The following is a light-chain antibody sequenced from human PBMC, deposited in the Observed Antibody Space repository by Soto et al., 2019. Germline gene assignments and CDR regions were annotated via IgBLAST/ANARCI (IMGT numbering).Light chain of an antibody. CDR3: QQYTSYSPA. J-gene: IGKJ1*01. Sequence: DIQMTQSPSTLSASVGDRVIITCRASQSISSWLAWYQQKPGKAPKILIYKASSLESGVPSRFSGSGYGTEFTLTISSLQPDDFATYYCQQYTSYSPAFGQGTKVEIK. CDR2: KAS. CDR1: QSISSW. V-gene: IGKV1-5*03.